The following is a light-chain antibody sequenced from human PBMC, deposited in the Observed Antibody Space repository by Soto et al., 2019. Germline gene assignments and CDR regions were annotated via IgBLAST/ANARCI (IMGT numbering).Light chain of an antibody. CDR3: QQRSNWPPIT. V-gene: IGKV3-11*01. CDR2: DTS. Sequence: EIVLTQSPAILSLSPGERATLSCRASQSVRSYLAWYQQKPGQAPRLLIYDTSNRATGIPARFSGSGSGTDFTLTISRLEPEDFAVYYCQQRSNWPPITFGQGTRLEIK. CDR1: QSVRSY. J-gene: IGKJ5*01.